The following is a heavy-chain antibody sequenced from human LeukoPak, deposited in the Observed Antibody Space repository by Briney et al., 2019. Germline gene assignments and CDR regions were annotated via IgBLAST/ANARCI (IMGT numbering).Heavy chain of an antibody. J-gene: IGHJ4*02. Sequence: ASVKVSCKASGYTFTSYSISWVRQAPGQGLEWMGWISAYNGNTNYAQKLQGRVTMTTDTSTSTAYMELRSLRSDDTAVYYCARDPYVDTAMVPGYWGQGTLVTVSS. CDR3: ARDPYVDTAMVPGY. CDR1: GYTFTSYS. CDR2: ISAYNGNT. D-gene: IGHD5-18*01. V-gene: IGHV1-18*01.